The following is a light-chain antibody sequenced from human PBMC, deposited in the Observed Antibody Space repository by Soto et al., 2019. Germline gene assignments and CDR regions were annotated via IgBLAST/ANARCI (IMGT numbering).Light chain of an antibody. CDR2: DAS. Sequence: DIQMTQSPSTLSASVGDRVTITCRASQSISSWLAWYQQNPGKAPKLLIYDASSLESGVPSRFSGSGSGTEFTLTSSSLQPDDLATYYCQQYNSYPWTFGQGTKVEIK. J-gene: IGKJ1*01. CDR1: QSISSW. V-gene: IGKV1-5*01. CDR3: QQYNSYPWT.